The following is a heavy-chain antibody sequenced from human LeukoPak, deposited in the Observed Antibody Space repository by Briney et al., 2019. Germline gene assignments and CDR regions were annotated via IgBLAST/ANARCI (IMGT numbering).Heavy chain of an antibody. CDR3: ARAPHGYGDYVRAFDI. CDR2: IIPIFGTA. D-gene: IGHD4-17*01. CDR1: GGTFSSYA. V-gene: IGHV1-69*05. Sequence: GASVKVSCKASGGTFSSYANSWVRQAPGQGLEWMGGIIPIFGTANYAQKFQGRVTITTDESTSTAYMELSSLRSEDTAVYYCARAPHGYGDYVRAFDIWGQGTMVTVSS. J-gene: IGHJ3*02.